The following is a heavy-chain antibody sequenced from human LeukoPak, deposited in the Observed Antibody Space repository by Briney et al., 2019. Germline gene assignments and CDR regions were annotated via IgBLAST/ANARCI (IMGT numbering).Heavy chain of an antibody. CDR1: GFTFYTYG. V-gene: IGHV3-23*01. CDR3: AKAITALVMTTWDS. CDR2: ISGSGSNT. D-gene: IGHD4-17*01. Sequence: AGGSLRLSCAASGFTFYTYGMNRIRQAPGKGLEWVSTISGSGSNTYYADSVKGRFTIFRDNSRNILYLQMNSLRAEDTAVYYCAKAITALVMTTWDSWGQGTLVTVSP. J-gene: IGHJ4*02.